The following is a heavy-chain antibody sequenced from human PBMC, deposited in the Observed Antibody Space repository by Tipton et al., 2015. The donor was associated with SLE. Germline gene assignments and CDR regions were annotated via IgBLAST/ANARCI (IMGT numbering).Heavy chain of an antibody. CDR2: SHPGDSDT. J-gene: IGHJ4*02. V-gene: IGHV5-51*03. D-gene: IGHD6-13*01. CDR3: AMGTAAGGFGY. Sequence: QLVQSGAEVKKPGESLTISCKASGYNFPNYWIGWVRQMPGKGLEWMGISHPGDSDTRYSPSFQGQVTISADKSITTAFLQWSRLKAAVSAMYYCAMGTAAGGFGYWGQVTLVTVPS. CDR1: GYNFPNYW.